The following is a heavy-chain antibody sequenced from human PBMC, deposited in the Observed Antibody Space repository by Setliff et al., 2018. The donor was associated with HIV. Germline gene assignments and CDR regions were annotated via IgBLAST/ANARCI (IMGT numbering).Heavy chain of an antibody. CDR1: GYPISSGYY. D-gene: IGHD3-3*01. Sequence: PSETLSLTCTVSGYPISSGYYWGWIRQPPGKGLEWIGSIYHSGTTYYNPSLKSRVTISVDTSKNQFSLKLSSVTAADTAVYYCARLRGSYDFSNWFDPWGQGTQVTVSS. V-gene: IGHV4-38-2*02. J-gene: IGHJ5*02. CDR3: ARLRGSYDFSNWFDP. CDR2: IYHSGTT.